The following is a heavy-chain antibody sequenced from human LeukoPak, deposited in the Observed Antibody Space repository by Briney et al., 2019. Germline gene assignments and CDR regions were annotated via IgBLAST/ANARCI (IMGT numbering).Heavy chain of an antibody. CDR2: IIPILGIA. J-gene: IGHJ4*02. D-gene: IGHD3-22*01. V-gene: IGHV1-69*04. Sequence: SVKVSCKASGGTFSSYAISWVRQAPGQGLEWMGRIIPILGIANYAQKFQGRVTITADKSTSTAYMELSSLRSEDTAVYYCARDEDYYDSSGQFDYRGQGTLVTVSS. CDR1: GGTFSSYA. CDR3: ARDEDYYDSSGQFDY.